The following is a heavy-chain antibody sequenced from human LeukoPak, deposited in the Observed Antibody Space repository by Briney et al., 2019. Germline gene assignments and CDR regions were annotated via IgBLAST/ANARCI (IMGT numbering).Heavy chain of an antibody. D-gene: IGHD6-6*01. CDR1: GGSISSYY. CDR3: ASSERKYSSSPLDY. J-gene: IGHJ4*02. Sequence: SETLSLTCTVSGGSISSYYWSWIRQPAGKGLEWIGRIYTSGSTNYNPSLKSRVTMSVDTSKNQFSLKLSSVTAADTAVYYCASSERKYSSSPLDYWGQGTLVTVSS. CDR2: IYTSGST. V-gene: IGHV4-4*07.